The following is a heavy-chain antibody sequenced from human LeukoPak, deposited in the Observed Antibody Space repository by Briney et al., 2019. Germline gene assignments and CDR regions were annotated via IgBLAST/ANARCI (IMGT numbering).Heavy chain of an antibody. CDR2: INPNSGGT. CDR3: ARDFGGIWVVSMVRGGSGSFDY. CDR1: GYTFTGYY. D-gene: IGHD3-10*01. Sequence: ASMKVSCKASGYTFTGYYIHWVRQAPGQGLEWLGWINPNSGGTNYAQKFQDRVTMTRDTSISTAYMELSRLRSDDTAVYYCARDFGGIWVVSMVRGGSGSFDYWGQGALVTVSS. V-gene: IGHV1-2*02. J-gene: IGHJ4*02.